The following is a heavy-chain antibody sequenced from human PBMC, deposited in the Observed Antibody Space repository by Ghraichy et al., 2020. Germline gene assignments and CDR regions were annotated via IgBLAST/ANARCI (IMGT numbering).Heavy chain of an antibody. Sequence: SETLSLTCAVYGGSFSGYYWSWIRQPPGKGLEWIGEINHSGSTNYNPSLKSRVTISVDTSKNQFSLKLSSVTAADTAVYYCARGLIVVVPAATYYYYYGMDVWGQGTTVTVSS. D-gene: IGHD2-2*01. CDR3: ARGLIVVVPAATYYYYYGMDV. V-gene: IGHV4-34*01. CDR2: INHSGST. CDR1: GGSFSGYY. J-gene: IGHJ6*02.